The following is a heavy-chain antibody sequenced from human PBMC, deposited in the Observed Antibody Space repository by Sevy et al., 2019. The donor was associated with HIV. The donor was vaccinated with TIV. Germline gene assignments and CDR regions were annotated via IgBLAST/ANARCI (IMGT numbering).Heavy chain of an antibody. CDR1: GFTFSSYS. V-gene: IGHV3-48*04. CDR2: ISETGDII. J-gene: IGHJ3*02. CDR3: ARDDSFDM. Sequence: GGSLRLSCAASGFTFSSYSMNWVRQAPGKGLEWLSYISETGDIINYADSVKGRFTISRDNAKNSVFLQVNRLRAEDTAMYYCARDDSFDMWGQGTMVTVSS.